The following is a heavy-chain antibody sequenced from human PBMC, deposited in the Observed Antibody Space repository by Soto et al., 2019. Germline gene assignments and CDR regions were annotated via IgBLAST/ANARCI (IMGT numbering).Heavy chain of an antibody. D-gene: IGHD4-17*01. CDR3: ARYGYFDY. CDR1: GYTFTNYG. J-gene: IGHJ4*02. Sequence: QVQLVQSGGEVKKPGDSVKVSCKASGYTFTNYGIAWVRQAPGQGLEWMGWIGAHNGYTDYAQKVQDRVTLTTEAPTTTAYMEMRSLRSDDAAVYYCARYGYFDYWGQGSLVTVSS. V-gene: IGHV1-18*01. CDR2: IGAHNGYT.